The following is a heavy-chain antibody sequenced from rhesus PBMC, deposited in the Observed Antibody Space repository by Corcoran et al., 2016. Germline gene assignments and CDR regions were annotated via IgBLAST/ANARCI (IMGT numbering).Heavy chain of an antibody. J-gene: IGHJ4*01. CDR1: GGSISGYYL. V-gene: IGHV4S7*01. CDR2: IYGGSGST. Sequence: QVQLQESGPGVVKPSETLSLTCAVSGGSISGYYLWSWIRQPPGKGLEWIGYIYGGSGSTSYNPSLNSRVFIYIDTSKNQFSLKLSSVTAADMAVYYCAREIAAAGTGYWGQGVLVTVSS. D-gene: IGHD6-31*01. CDR3: AREIAAAGTGY.